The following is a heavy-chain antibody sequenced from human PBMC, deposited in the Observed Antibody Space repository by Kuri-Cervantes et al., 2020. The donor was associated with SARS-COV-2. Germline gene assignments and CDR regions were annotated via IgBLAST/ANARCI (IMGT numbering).Heavy chain of an antibody. Sequence: GESLKISCAASGFTFSSYSMNWVRQAPGKGLEWVSYISSSSSTIYYADSVKGRFTISRDNSKNTLYLQMNSLRAEDTAVYYCATEGSHYDFWSGYYTGREYYYGMDVWGQGTTVTVSS. CDR2: ISSSSSTI. V-gene: IGHV3-48*01. CDR1: GFTFSSYS. D-gene: IGHD3-3*01. J-gene: IGHJ6*02. CDR3: ATEGSHYDFWSGYYTGREYYYGMDV.